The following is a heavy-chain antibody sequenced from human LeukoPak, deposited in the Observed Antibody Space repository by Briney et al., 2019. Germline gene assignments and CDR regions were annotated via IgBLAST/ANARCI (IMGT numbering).Heavy chain of an antibody. CDR1: GYTFTSYD. Sequence: EASVKVSCKASGYTFTSYDINWVRQATGQGLEWMGWISAYNGNTNYAQKLQGRVTMTTDTSTSTAYMELRSLRSDDTAVYYCARDAPLAGYSSSWSFDYWGQGTLVTVSS. CDR2: ISAYNGNT. J-gene: IGHJ4*02. V-gene: IGHV1-18*04. D-gene: IGHD6-13*01. CDR3: ARDAPLAGYSSSWSFDY.